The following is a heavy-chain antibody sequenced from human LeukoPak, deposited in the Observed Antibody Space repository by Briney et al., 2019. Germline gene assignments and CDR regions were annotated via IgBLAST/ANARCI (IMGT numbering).Heavy chain of an antibody. V-gene: IGHV4-59*01. CDR2: IYYSGST. CDR1: GGSISSYY. D-gene: IGHD6-19*01. CDR3: ARAGQWSPSQNWFDP. Sequence: SETLSLTCTVSGGSISSYYWSWIRQPPGKGLEWIGYIYYSGSTNYNPSLKSRVTISVDTSKNQFSLKLSSVTAADTAVYYCARAGQWSPSQNWFDPWGQGTLVTVSS. J-gene: IGHJ5*02.